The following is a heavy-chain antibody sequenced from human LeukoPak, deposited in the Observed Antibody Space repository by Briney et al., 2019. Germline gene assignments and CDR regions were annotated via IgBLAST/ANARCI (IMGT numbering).Heavy chain of an antibody. D-gene: IGHD3-22*01. V-gene: IGHV3-48*04. CDR1: GFTFSSYS. CDR3: AANYDSSGTAPFDY. Sequence: GGSLRLSCAASGFTFSSYSMNWVRQAPGKGLEWVSYISTISSTIYYADSVKGRFTISRDNAKNSLYLQMNSLRAEDTAVYYCAANYDSSGTAPFDYWGQGTLVTVSS. CDR2: ISTISSTI. J-gene: IGHJ4*02.